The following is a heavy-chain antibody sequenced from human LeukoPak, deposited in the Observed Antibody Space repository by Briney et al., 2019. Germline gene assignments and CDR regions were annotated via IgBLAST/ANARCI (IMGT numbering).Heavy chain of an antibody. D-gene: IGHD3-9*01. CDR2: IYPGDSDT. CDR1: GYSFTSYW. CDR3: ARRYYDILPGPGAFDI. V-gene: IGHV5-51*01. Sequence: GESLKISCKGSGYSFTSYWIGWVRQMPGKGLEWMGIIYPGDSDTRYSPSFQGQVTISADKSISTAYLQWSSLKSSDTAMYYCARRYYDILPGPGAFDIWGQGTMVTVSS. J-gene: IGHJ3*02.